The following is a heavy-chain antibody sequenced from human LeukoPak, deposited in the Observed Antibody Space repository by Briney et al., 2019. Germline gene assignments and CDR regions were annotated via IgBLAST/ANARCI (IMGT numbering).Heavy chain of an antibody. J-gene: IGHJ4*02. V-gene: IGHV3-23*01. Sequence: ETLSLTCTVSGGSISSYYWSWFRQPPGKGLEWVSSVSDSGSNTYYAASVKGRFTISRDNSKNTLYLQMNSLRAEDTAVYYCAKDPDYDVLTGTSFDYWGQGALVTVSS. CDR1: GGSISSYY. D-gene: IGHD3-9*01. CDR2: VSDSGSNT. CDR3: AKDPDYDVLTGTSFDY.